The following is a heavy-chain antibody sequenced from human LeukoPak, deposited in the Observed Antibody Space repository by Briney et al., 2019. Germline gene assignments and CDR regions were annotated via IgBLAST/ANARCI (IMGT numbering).Heavy chain of an antibody. Sequence: GGSLRLSCAASGFTFSSYWMSWVRQAPGKGLEWVANIKQDGSEKYYVDSVKGRFTISRDNVKNSLYLQMNSLRAEDTAVYYCARGRVKDPTVALSTGGYYFDYWGQGTLVTVSS. CDR2: IKQDGSEK. CDR3: ARGRVKDPTVALSTGGYYFDY. J-gene: IGHJ4*02. CDR1: GFTFSSYW. D-gene: IGHD4-23*01. V-gene: IGHV3-7*03.